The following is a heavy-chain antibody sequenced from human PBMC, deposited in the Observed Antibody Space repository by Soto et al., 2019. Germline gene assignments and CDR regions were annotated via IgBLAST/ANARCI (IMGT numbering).Heavy chain of an antibody. D-gene: IGHD2-21*01. CDR3: AREVRLQLWPTFDY. CDR1: EFTFRSYE. CDR2: ISISGSNI. Sequence: GGSLRLSCEASEFTFRSYEMNWVRQAPGKGMEWVSYISISGSNINYADSVKGRFTISRDNAKNSLYLQMNSLRAEDTAVYYCAREVRLQLWPTFDYWGQGVLVT. V-gene: IGHV3-48*03. J-gene: IGHJ4*02.